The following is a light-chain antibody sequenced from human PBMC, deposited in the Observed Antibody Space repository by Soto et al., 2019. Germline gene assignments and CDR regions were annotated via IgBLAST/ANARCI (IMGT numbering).Light chain of an antibody. J-gene: IGKJ4*01. V-gene: IGKV1-9*01. Sequence: DIQLTQSPSFLSASVGDRVTISCRAGQGISTYLAWYQQKPGKAPNLLIYAASTLQSGVPSRFSGSGSGTEFSLTISSLQPEDFATYYCQQLNSYPLSFGGGXXV. CDR2: AAS. CDR1: QGISTY. CDR3: QQLNSYPLS.